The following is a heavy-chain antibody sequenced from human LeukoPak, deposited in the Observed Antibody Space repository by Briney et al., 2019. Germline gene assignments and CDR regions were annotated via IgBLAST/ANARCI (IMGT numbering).Heavy chain of an antibody. CDR2: IYHSGST. CDR3: ARPTYYDTTDAFDI. D-gene: IGHD3-9*01. Sequence: SETLSLTCAVSGYSISSGYYWGWIRQPPGKGLEGIGSIYHSGSTYYNPSLKSRVTISVDTSKNQFSLKLSSVTAADTAVYYCARPTYYDTTDAFDIWGQGTMVTVSS. V-gene: IGHV4-38-2*01. CDR1: GYSISSGYY. J-gene: IGHJ3*02.